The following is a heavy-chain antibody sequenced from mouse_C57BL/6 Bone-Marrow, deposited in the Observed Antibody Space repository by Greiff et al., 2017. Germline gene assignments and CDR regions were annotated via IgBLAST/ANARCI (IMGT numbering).Heavy chain of an antibody. CDR1: GFSLTSYG. Sequence: VKLVESGPGLVQPSQSLSITCTVSGFSLTSYGVHWVRQPPGKGLEWLGVIWSGGSTDYNAAFISRLSISKDNSKSQVFFKMNSLQADDTAIYYCAKNGYYGSSFYAMDYWGQGTSVTVSS. V-gene: IGHV2-4*01. J-gene: IGHJ4*01. CDR3: AKNGYYGSSFYAMDY. D-gene: IGHD1-1*01. CDR2: IWSGGST.